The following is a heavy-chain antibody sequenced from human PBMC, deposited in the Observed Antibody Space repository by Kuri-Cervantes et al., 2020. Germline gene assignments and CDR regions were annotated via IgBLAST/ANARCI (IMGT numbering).Heavy chain of an antibody. D-gene: IGHD3-22*01. CDR3: AKGGLYYYDSSGLPR. J-gene: IGHJ4*02. V-gene: IGHV3-23*01. CDR2: ISGSGGST. Sequence: GESLKISCAASGFTLSSYAMSWVRQAPGKGLEWVSAISGSGGSTYYADSVKGRFTISRDNSKNTLYLQMNSLRAEDTAVYYCAKGGLYYYDSSGLPRWGLGTLVTVSS. CDR1: GFTLSSYA.